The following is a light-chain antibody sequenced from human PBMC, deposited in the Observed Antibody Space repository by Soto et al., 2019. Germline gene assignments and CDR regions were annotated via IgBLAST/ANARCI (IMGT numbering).Light chain of an antibody. CDR3: QQYGSSPT. CDR2: GAS. J-gene: IGKJ4*01. CDR1: QSVSSSY. V-gene: IGKV3-20*01. Sequence: EIVLTQSPGTLSLSPGERATLSCRASQSVSSSYLAWYQQKPGQAPRLLIYGASSRATGIPDRFSGSGSGTDFTLTISRLDPEDFAFYYCQQYGSSPTFGGGTKVEIK.